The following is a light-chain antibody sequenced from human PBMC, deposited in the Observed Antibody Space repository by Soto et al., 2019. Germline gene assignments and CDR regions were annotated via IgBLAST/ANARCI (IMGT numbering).Light chain of an antibody. CDR1: QPIGNK. CDR3: QQYGSSMYT. V-gene: IGKV3-20*01. J-gene: IGKJ2*01. CDR2: GAS. Sequence: ERVLARSPATQTVSPGERVTLCCIATQPIGNKLAWYQQKPPRAPSLLPYGASCSATGIPDRFSGSGSRTDFTLTIIRLQPEDYAVYYCQQYGSSMYTFGQGTKVDIK.